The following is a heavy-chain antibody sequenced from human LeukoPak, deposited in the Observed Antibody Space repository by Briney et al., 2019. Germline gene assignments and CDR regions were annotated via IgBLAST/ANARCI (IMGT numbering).Heavy chain of an antibody. Sequence: SETLSLTCTVSGGSIASSSYYWDWIRQSPGKGLEWVGSLYYTGTTCYNPSLKSRVTMSVDTSKNHFSLKLSSVTAADTAVYYCARHYRLTTGYFDYWGQGALLTVSS. V-gene: IGHV4-39*01. J-gene: IGHJ4*02. CDR2: LYYTGTT. CDR1: GGSIASSSYY. D-gene: IGHD1-14*01. CDR3: ARHYRLTTGYFDY.